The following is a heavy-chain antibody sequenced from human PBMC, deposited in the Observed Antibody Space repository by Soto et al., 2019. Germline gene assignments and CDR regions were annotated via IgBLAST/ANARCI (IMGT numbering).Heavy chain of an antibody. Sequence: GSLRLSCAASGFTFSSYAMSWVRQAPGKGLEWVSAISGSGGSTYYADSVKGRFTISRDNSKNTLYLQMNSLRAEDTAVYYCAKSLGYCSSTSCYIRTTDAFDIWGQGTMVTVSS. CDR3: AKSLGYCSSTSCYIRTTDAFDI. CDR1: GFTFSSYA. D-gene: IGHD2-2*02. CDR2: ISGSGGST. V-gene: IGHV3-23*01. J-gene: IGHJ3*02.